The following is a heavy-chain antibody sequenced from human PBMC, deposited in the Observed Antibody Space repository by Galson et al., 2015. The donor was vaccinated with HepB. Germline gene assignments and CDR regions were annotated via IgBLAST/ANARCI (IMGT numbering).Heavy chain of an antibody. V-gene: IGHV4-30-4*07. Sequence: TLSLTCAVSGGSISSGGYSWSWIRQPPGKGLEWIGYIYYSGSTYYNPSLKSRVTISVDTSKNQFSLKLSSVTAADTAVYYCARDAGIAVAGTLDYWGQGTLVTVSS. CDR2: IYYSGST. CDR3: ARDAGIAVAGTLDY. CDR1: GGSISSGGYS. D-gene: IGHD6-19*01. J-gene: IGHJ4*02.